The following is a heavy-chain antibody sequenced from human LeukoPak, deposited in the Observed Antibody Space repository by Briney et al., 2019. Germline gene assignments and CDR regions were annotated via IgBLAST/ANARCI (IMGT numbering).Heavy chain of an antibody. CDR2: IYSDGST. V-gene: IGHV3-53*01. D-gene: IGHD6-19*01. CDR3: ARDSSSGWYHLY. CDR1: GFTVSSNY. Sequence: GGSLRLSCAASGFTVSSNYMSWVRQAPGKGLEWVSAIYSDGSTYYADSVKGRFTISRDNSKNTLYLQMNSMRDEDTAVYYCARDSSSGWYHLYWGQGTLVTVSS. J-gene: IGHJ4*02.